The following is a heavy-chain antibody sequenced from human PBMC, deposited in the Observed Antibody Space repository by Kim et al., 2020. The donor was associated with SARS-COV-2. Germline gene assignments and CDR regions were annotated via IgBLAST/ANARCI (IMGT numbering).Heavy chain of an antibody. CDR1: GFTVSRYY. CDR3: ARGGGGGPDGMDV. V-gene: IGHV3-53*01. CDR2: IYSGGDT. Sequence: GGSLRLSCAASGFTVSRYYLSWVRQAPGKGLDWVSIIYSGGDTYYADSVKGRFTISRDNSKNTVYLQMNSLRADDTAVYYCARGGGGGPDGMDVWGQGTTVTVSS. J-gene: IGHJ6*02. D-gene: IGHD2-21*01.